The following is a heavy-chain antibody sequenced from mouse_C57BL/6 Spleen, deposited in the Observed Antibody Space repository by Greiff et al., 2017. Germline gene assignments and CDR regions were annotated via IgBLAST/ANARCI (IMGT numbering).Heavy chain of an antibody. CDR1: GFSFTSYA. J-gene: IGHJ3*01. V-gene: IGHV2-9-1*01. D-gene: IGHD2-1*01. CDR3: ARGYGNYEGWFAY. CDR2: IWTGGGT. Sequence: VQLVESGPGLVAPSQSLSITCTVSGFSFTSYAISWVRQPPGKGLEWLGVIWTGGGTNYNSALKSRLSISKDNSKSQVCLKMNRLQTDDTARYYGARGYGNYEGWFAYWGQGTLVTVSA.